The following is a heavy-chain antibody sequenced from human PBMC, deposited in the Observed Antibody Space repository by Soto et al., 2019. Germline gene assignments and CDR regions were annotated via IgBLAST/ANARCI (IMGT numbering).Heavy chain of an antibody. CDR2: FFSGST. D-gene: IGHD6-13*01. J-gene: IGHJ4*02. V-gene: IGHV4-39*01. CDR3: ATTRGLAVGGSFNY. Sequence: QLQLQESGPGLVRPSETLSLTCSVSGGSITSRSSYWAWIRQPPGKGLEWIGTFFSGSTFSNPSLRSRVTISKDTARNKFSLKLTSVAATDTAMYYCATTRGLAVGGSFNYWGQGALVTVSS. CDR1: GGSITSRSSY.